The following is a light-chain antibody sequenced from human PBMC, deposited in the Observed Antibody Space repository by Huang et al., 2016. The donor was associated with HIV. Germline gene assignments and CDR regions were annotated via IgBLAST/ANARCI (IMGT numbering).Light chain of an antibody. CDR1: QSVSNNY. CDR3: QQYGNSPRA. Sequence: EIVLTQSPGTLSLSPGERATLSCRASQSVSNNYLAWYQQKPGQAPRLLIYGASSRATDNPDRFSGSGSGTDFTLTISRLEPEDFAVYYCQQYGNSPRAFGQGTKVEIK. V-gene: IGKV3-20*01. J-gene: IGKJ1*01. CDR2: GAS.